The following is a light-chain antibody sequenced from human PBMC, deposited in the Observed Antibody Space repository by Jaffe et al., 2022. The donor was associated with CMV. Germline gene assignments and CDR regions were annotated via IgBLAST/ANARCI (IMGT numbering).Light chain of an antibody. Sequence: SYVLTQPPSVSMAPGKTARITCEGNNIGSKSVHWYQQKPGQAPVLVIYYDRDRPSGIPERFSGSNSGNTATLTISRVEAGDEADYYCQVWDSSSDHRVFGGGTKLTVL. CDR1: NIGSKS. V-gene: IGLV3-21*04. CDR3: QVWDSSSDHRV. J-gene: IGLJ3*02. CDR2: YDR.